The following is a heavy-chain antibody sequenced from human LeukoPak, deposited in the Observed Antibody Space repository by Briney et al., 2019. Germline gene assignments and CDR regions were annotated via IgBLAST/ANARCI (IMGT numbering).Heavy chain of an antibody. CDR3: ASEVSSSLDY. Sequence: GASAKVSCKASGDTFTSHGISWVRQAPGQGLEWMGWFSAYSGDANYAQKFQGRVTMTTDTSTSTAYMELRSLRSDDTAVYYCASEVSSSLDYWGQGTLVTVSS. J-gene: IGHJ4*02. CDR1: GDTFTSHG. CDR2: FSAYSGDA. D-gene: IGHD6-13*01. V-gene: IGHV1-18*01.